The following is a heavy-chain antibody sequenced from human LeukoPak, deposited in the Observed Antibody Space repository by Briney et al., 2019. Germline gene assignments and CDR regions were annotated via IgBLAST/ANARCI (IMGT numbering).Heavy chain of an antibody. D-gene: IGHD6-6*01. CDR1: GVSISSSNSY. CDR2: IYYSGNT. J-gene: IGHJ4*02. CDR3: ARDHHSSAGYFDY. Sequence: SETLSLTCTVSGVSISSSNSYWGWIRQPPGKGLEWIGSIYYSGNTYYNASLKSQVSISIDTSKNQFSLKLSSVTAADTAVYYCARDHHSSAGYFDYWGQGTLVTVSS. V-gene: IGHV4-39*07.